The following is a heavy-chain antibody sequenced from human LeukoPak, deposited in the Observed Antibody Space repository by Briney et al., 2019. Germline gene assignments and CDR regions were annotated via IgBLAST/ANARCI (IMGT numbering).Heavy chain of an antibody. V-gene: IGHV3-11*06. J-gene: IGHJ4*02. Sequence: GGSLRLSRVSSLFTFSDYYMSWLRPAPGRGLAWVSYISSSSSYTNYADSVKGRFTISRDNAKNSLYLQMNSLRAEDTAVYYCARGKYYGSGSYQYWGQGTLVTVSS. CDR3: ARGKYYGSGSYQY. CDR2: ISSSSSYT. D-gene: IGHD3-10*01. CDR1: LFTFSDYY.